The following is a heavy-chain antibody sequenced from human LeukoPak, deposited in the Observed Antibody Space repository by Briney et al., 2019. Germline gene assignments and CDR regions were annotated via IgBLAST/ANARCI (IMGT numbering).Heavy chain of an antibody. CDR3: ARDWGAYYHFFDF. CDR1: GLRMSVYW. J-gene: IGHJ4*02. CDR2: IKEDGSET. V-gene: IGHV3-7*01. Sequence: GGSLRLSCEASGLRMSVYWISWVRQAPGRGLEWVGNIKEDGSETNYVDSVKGRFSISSDNAKKSLYLQMDSLRADDAAVYYCARDWGAYYHFFDFWGQGTLVTVSS. D-gene: IGHD3-22*01.